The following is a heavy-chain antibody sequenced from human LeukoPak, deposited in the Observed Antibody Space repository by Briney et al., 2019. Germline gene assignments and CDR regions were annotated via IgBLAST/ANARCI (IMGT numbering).Heavy chain of an antibody. V-gene: IGHV1-2*06. Sequence: GASVKVSCKXSGYTFTGYYMHWVRQAPGQGLEWMGRINPNSGGTNYSQKFQGRVTMARDTSISTAYMELSRLRSDDTAVYYCARAPRGLRPIDYWGQGTLVTVSS. CDR2: INPNSGGT. D-gene: IGHD4-17*01. CDR3: ARAPRGLRPIDY. CDR1: GYTFTGYY. J-gene: IGHJ4*02.